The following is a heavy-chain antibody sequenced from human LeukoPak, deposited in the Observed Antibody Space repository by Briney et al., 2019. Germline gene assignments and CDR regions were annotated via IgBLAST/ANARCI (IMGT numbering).Heavy chain of an antibody. J-gene: IGHJ4*02. Sequence: GGSLRLSCAASGFTFNSYAMTWVRQAPGKGLEWVSALTGSGGSTYYADSVKGRFTISRNNAKNALYLQMNSLRAEDMAVYYCARDRPRVGLDYWGQGTLVTVSS. D-gene: IGHD2-2*01. CDR3: ARDRPRVGLDY. CDR1: GFTFNSYA. V-gene: IGHV3-23*01. CDR2: LTGSGGST.